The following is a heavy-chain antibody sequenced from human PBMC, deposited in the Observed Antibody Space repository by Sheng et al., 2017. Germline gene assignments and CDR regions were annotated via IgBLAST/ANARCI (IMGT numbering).Heavy chain of an antibody. CDR3: TRDQGDIVVVPAALDY. D-gene: IGHD2-2*01. CDR1: GFTFGDYA. J-gene: IGHJ4*02. V-gene: IGHV3-49*04. CDR2: IRSKAYGGTT. Sequence: EVQLVESGGGLVQPGRSLRLSCTASGFTFGDYAMSWVRQAPGKGLEWVGFIRSKAYGGTTEYAASVKGRFTISRDDSKSIAYLQMNSLKTEDTAVYYCTRDQGDIVVVPAALDYWGQGTLVTVSS.